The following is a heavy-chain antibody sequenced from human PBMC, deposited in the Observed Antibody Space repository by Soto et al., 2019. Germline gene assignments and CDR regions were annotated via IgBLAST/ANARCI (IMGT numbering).Heavy chain of an antibody. CDR2: IYWDDDK. Sequence: QITLKESGPTLVKPTQTLTLTCTFSGFSLTTSGVGVGWIRQPPGKALEWLALIYWDDDKRYSPSLKSRLTIAKDTFKNHVVHTMTNIDPVDTATYSCANITGEWLVRGDYFDYWGQGTLVTVYS. V-gene: IGHV2-5*02. CDR1: GFSLTTSGVG. CDR3: ANITGEWLVRGDYFDY. D-gene: IGHD6-19*01. J-gene: IGHJ4*02.